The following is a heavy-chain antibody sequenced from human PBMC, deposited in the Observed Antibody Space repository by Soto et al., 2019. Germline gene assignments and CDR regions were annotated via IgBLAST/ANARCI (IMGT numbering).Heavy chain of an antibody. D-gene: IGHD1-1*01. CDR2: ITSSGDYT. CDR3: ARENGERGLDY. V-gene: IGHV3-11*05. J-gene: IGHJ4*02. CDR1: GFTFSNYY. Sequence: QVQLVESGGGLVKPGGSLRLSCAASGFTFSNYYMSWIRQAPGKGLEWVSYITSSGDYTKYADSVKGRFTISRDNAKNSLYLQMNSLRAEETAVYYCARENGERGLDYWGQGILVTVSS.